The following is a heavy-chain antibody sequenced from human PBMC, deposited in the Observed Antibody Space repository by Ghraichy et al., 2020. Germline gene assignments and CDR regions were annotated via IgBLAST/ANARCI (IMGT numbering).Heavy chain of an antibody. CDR1: GFTFSTCA. J-gene: IGHJ4*02. Sequence: GGSLRHSCAASGFTFSTCAMSWVRQAPGKGLEWLSSINGSGGTTYYADSVRGRFTISRDNSKNTLYLQMNSLRAEDTAVYFCASGCSAVAYYWGQGTLVTGTS. CDR2: INGSGGTT. V-gene: IGHV3-23*01. CDR3: ASGCSAVAYY. D-gene: IGHD2-15*01.